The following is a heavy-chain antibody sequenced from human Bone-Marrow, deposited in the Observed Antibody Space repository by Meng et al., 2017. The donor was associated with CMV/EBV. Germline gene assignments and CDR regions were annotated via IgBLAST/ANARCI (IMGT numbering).Heavy chain of an antibody. V-gene: IGHV3-21*01. D-gene: IGHD2/OR15-2a*01. J-gene: IGHJ4*02. CDR1: GFTVSSNY. Sequence: GESLKISCAASGFTVSSNYMSWVRQAPGKGLEWVSSISSSSSYIYYADSVKGRFTISRDNAKNTLYLQMHSLRAEDTAVYYCASEYCDSTTCYDYWGQGTLVTFSS. CDR2: ISSSSSYI. CDR3: ASEYCDSTTCYDY.